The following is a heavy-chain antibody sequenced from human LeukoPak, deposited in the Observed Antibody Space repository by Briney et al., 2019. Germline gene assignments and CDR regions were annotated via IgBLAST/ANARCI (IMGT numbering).Heavy chain of an antibody. CDR3: ARIRDSEYYFDY. CDR2: IDWDDDK. J-gene: IGHJ4*02. D-gene: IGHD2-21*02. V-gene: IGHV2-70*11. CDR1: GFSLSTSGMC. Sequence: ESGPALVKPTQTLTLTCTFSGFSLSTSGMCVSWIRQPPGKALEWLARIDWDDDKYYSTSLKTRLTISKDTSKNQVVLTMTNMDPVDAATYYCARIRDSEYYFDYWGQGTLVTVSS.